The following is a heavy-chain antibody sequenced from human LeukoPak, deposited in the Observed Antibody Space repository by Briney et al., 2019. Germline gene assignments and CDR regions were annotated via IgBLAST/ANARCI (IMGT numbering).Heavy chain of an antibody. CDR1: GFTFTSYG. CDR2: IRHDGNDK. V-gene: IGHV3-30*02. J-gene: IGHJ4*02. CDR3: ARDPRPYYDSSGYSDY. D-gene: IGHD3-22*01. Sequence: GGSLRLSCVASGFTFTSYGMHWVRQAPGKGLEWVALIRHDGNDKYYAETVKGRFTISRDNSKNTLYLQMNSLRAEDTAVYYCARDPRPYYDSSGYSDYWGQGTLVTVSS.